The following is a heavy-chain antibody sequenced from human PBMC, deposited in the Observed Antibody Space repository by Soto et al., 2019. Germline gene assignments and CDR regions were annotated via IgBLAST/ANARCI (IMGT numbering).Heavy chain of an antibody. D-gene: IGHD6-13*01. Sequence: QVQLVQSGAEVKKPGASVMLSCKASGYTSTTYTMNWVRQAPGQRLEWMGWINPVNGNTKSSQKFQDRVIITRHTSASTPYMELRSLSSEDTAVYYCARGIATGQLDPWGQRTLVIVSS. V-gene: IGHV1-3*01. CDR3: ARGIATGQLDP. J-gene: IGHJ5*02. CDR1: GYTSTTYT. CDR2: INPVNGNT.